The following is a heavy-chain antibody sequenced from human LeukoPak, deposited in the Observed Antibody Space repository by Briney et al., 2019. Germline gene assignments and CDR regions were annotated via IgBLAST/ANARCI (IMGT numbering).Heavy chain of an antibody. V-gene: IGHV3-33*01. D-gene: IGHD5-18*01. CDR2: IWYDGGNK. CDR1: GFTFSNYG. CDR3: ARKGRRGYELLIDY. J-gene: IGHJ4*02. Sequence: GGSLRLSCAASGFTFSNYGMHWVRQAPGKGLEWVAVIWYDGGNKYYADSVKGRFTISRDNSKNTLYLQVNSLRAEDTAVYYCARKGRRGYELLIDYWGQGTLVTVSS.